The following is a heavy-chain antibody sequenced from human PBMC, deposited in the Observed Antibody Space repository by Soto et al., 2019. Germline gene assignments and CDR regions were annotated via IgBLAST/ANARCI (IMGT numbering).Heavy chain of an antibody. Sequence: EVQLVESGGGLVQPGGSLRLSCAVSGFTFNRHWMSWVRQTPGKGLEWVASIKEDGSEKSYVDSVKGRFTISRDNAQNSLFLQMNSLRVEDTAVYYCVITGWNPPDYWGQGTLVTVSS. CDR3: VITGWNPPDY. V-gene: IGHV3-7*01. CDR2: IKEDGSEK. CDR1: GFTFNRHW. D-gene: IGHD1-1*01. J-gene: IGHJ4*02.